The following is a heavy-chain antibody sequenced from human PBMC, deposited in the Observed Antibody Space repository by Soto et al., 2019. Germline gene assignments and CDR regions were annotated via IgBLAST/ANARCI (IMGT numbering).Heavy chain of an antibody. CDR1: GGTFSSYA. D-gene: IGHD3-22*01. CDR2: IIPIFGTA. CDR3: AREGGYYDSSGYYAHFDY. Sequence: QVQLVQSGAEVKKPGSSVKVSCKASGGTFSSYAISWVRQAPGQGLEWMGGIIPIFGTANYAQKFQGRVTITADESTSTAYMELSSLRSVDTAVYYCAREGGYYDSSGYYAHFDYWGQGTLVTVSS. J-gene: IGHJ4*02. V-gene: IGHV1-69*01.